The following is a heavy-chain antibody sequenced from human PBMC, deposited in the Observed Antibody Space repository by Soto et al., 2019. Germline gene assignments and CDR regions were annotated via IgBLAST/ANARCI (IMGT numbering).Heavy chain of an antibody. CDR1: GFSFEKHA. J-gene: IGHJ4*02. V-gene: IGHV3-23*01. CDR3: SRLPTIVVPAALILVN. Sequence: PGGSLRLSCEGSGFSFEKHAMSWVRQAPGKGLEWVAGLNGNGDHTYYAPSVRGRFTISRDNSKKTVFLQMNSLRADDTGVYYCSRLPTIVVPAALILVNWGQGTRVTVSS. CDR2: LNGNGDHT. D-gene: IGHD2-2*01.